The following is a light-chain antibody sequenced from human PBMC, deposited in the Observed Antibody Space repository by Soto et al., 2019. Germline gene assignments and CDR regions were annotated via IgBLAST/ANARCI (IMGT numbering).Light chain of an antibody. CDR1: SSDVGGYNY. V-gene: IGLV2-8*01. CDR3: SSFAGSNVV. J-gene: IGLJ2*01. CDR2: EVS. Sequence: QSVPTQPPSASGSPGQSVTSSCTGTSSDVGGYNYVSWYQQHPGKAPKLMISEVSKRPSGVPDRFSGSKSGNTASLTVSGLQAEDEADYYCSSFAGSNVVFGGATKLTVL.